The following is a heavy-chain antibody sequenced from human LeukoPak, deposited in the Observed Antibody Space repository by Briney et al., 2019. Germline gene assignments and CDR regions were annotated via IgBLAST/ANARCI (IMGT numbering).Heavy chain of an antibody. Sequence: SETLSLTCAVSGYSISSGYYWGWIRQPPGKGLEWIGSIYHSGSTYYNPSLKSRVTISVDTSKNQLSLKLSSVTAADTAVYYCARDRIVGATFPYWFDPWGQGTLVTVSS. CDR1: GYSISSGYY. V-gene: IGHV4-38-2*02. CDR3: ARDRIVGATFPYWFDP. D-gene: IGHD1-26*01. CDR2: IYHSGST. J-gene: IGHJ5*02.